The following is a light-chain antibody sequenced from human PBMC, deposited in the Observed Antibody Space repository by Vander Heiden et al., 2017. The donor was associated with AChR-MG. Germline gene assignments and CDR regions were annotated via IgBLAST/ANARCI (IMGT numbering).Light chain of an antibody. CDR1: QSISSY. J-gene: IGKJ4*01. CDR3: KQSYSTPRS. CDR2: AAS. Sequence: DIMMIQSPTSLSASAGDRVTITCRASQSISSYLYWYQQKPGKAPKLLIYAASSLQSGVPSRFSGSGSGTDFTLTISSVQPEDFATYYCKQSYSTPRSFGGGTKVEIK. V-gene: IGKV1-39*01.